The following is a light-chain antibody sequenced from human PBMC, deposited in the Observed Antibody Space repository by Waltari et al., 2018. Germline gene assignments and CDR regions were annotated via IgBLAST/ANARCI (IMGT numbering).Light chain of an antibody. J-gene: IGKJ1*01. CDR1: QNINTW. CDR2: KAS. V-gene: IGKV1-5*03. Sequence: DIQMTQSPSTLSATVGDRVTITCRASQNINTWLAWHQQTPGRAPKLLIYKASSLESGVPSRFSGCGSGTEFTLTISSLQPDDFATYYCLQYNGAPRTFGQGTKVEV. CDR3: LQYNGAPRT.